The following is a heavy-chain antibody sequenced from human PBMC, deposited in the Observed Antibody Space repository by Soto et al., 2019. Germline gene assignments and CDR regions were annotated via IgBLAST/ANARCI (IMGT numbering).Heavy chain of an antibody. CDR2: INASGDNA. CDR3: AKAARTTTLYNFDF. D-gene: IGHD1-1*01. CDR1: GFTFSSFG. Sequence: GSLRLSCAASGFTFSSFGMNWVRRAPGRGLEWVSVINASGDNAFHADSVKGRFTISRDNSKNTLYLQMNSLRAEDTAVYYCAKAARTTTLYNFDFWGQGTLVTVSS. V-gene: IGHV3-23*01. J-gene: IGHJ4*02.